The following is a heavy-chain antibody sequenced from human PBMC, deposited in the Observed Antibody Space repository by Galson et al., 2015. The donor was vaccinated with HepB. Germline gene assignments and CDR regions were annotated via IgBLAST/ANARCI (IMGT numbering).Heavy chain of an antibody. J-gene: IGHJ4*02. Sequence: SVKVSCKASGSTFSSYTISWVRQAPGQGLEWMGRIIPILGIANYAQKFQGRVTITADKSTSTAYMELSSLRSEDTAVYYCATNIVVVVAATGDFGDYWGQGTLVTVSS. CDR3: ATNIVVVVAATGDFGDY. D-gene: IGHD2-15*01. CDR2: IIPILGIA. V-gene: IGHV1-69*02. CDR1: GSTFSSYT.